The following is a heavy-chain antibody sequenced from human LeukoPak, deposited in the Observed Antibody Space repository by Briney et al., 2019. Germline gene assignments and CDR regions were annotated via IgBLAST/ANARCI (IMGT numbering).Heavy chain of an antibody. CDR2: TYYRSKWVN. J-gene: IGHJ4*02. CDR3: TRLTGDPRGFDY. Sequence: QTLSLTCAISGDSVSSNSATWNWIRQSPSGGLEWLGRTYYRSKWVNDYAASVKSRITINPDTSKNQFSLQLSSVTPEDTAVYYCTRLTGDPRGFDYWGQGTLVTVSS. D-gene: IGHD7-27*01. CDR1: GDSVSSNSAT. V-gene: IGHV6-1*01.